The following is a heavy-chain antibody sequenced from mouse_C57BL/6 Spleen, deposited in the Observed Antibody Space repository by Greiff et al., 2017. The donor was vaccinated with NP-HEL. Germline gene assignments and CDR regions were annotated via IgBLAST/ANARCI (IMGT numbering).Heavy chain of an antibody. J-gene: IGHJ3*01. CDR3: ARRGHSSGYWFAY. CDR2: IDPSDSYT. Sequence: QVQLQQPGAELVMPGASVKLSCKASGYTFTSYWMHWVKQRPGQGLEWIGEIDPSDSYTNYNQKFKGKSTLTVDKSSSTAYMQLSSLTSEDSAVYYCARRGHSSGYWFAYWGQGTLVTVSA. V-gene: IGHV1-69*01. D-gene: IGHD3-2*02. CDR1: GYTFTSYW.